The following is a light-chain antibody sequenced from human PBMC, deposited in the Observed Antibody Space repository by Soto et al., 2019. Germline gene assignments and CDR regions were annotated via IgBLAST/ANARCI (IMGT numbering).Light chain of an antibody. J-gene: IGKJ1*01. Sequence: DIQMTQSPSTLSASVGDRVTITCRASQSISSWLAWYQQKPGKAPKLLIYDASSLESGVPSRFSGSGSGTEFTLTISGLQPDDFATYYCQPYNSYSQTFGQGTKVEIK. CDR3: QPYNSYSQT. CDR2: DAS. V-gene: IGKV1-5*01. CDR1: QSISSW.